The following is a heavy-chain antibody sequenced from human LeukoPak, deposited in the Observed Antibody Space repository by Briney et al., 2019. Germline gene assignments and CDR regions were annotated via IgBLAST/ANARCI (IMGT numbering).Heavy chain of an antibody. J-gene: IGHJ5*02. V-gene: IGHV3-23*01. Sequence: GGSLRLSCAASGFTVSNNYMSWVRQAPRKGLEWVSGIGGSGGGTYYADSVKGRLIISRDTFKNTLYLQMNNLRAEDTAIYYCAKANSGSWKSGWFDPWGQGTLVTVSS. CDR2: IGGSGGGT. D-gene: IGHD6-19*01. CDR3: AKANSGSWKSGWFDP. CDR1: GFTVSNNY.